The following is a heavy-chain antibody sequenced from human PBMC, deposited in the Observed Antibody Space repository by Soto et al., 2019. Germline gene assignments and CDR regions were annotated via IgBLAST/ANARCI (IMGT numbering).Heavy chain of an antibody. CDR2: IYPGDSDT. CDR1: GYSFTSYW. Sequence: PGESLKISCKGSGYSFTSYWIGWVRQMPGKGLEWMGIIYPGDSDTRYSPSFQGQVTISADKSISTAYLQWSSLKASDTAMYYCATRLGYYDSSGYYAFDYWGQGTLVTVSS. D-gene: IGHD3-22*01. CDR3: ATRLGYYDSSGYYAFDY. V-gene: IGHV5-51*01. J-gene: IGHJ4*02.